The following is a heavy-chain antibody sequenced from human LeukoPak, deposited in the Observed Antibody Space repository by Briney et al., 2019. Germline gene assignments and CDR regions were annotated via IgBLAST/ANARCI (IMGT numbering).Heavy chain of an antibody. CDR1: GFTFSAYG. CDR3: AKDGTGCGGDCYSDY. V-gene: IGHV3-23*01. J-gene: IGHJ4*02. Sequence: GGSLRLSCAASGFTFSAYGMSWFRQAPGKWLEWVSAITYSSVHTYYADSVNGRFSISRDNSKSTLYLQMNRLRAEDTALYYCAKDGTGCGGDCYSDYWGQGTLVTVSS. CDR2: ITYSSVHT. D-gene: IGHD2-21*02.